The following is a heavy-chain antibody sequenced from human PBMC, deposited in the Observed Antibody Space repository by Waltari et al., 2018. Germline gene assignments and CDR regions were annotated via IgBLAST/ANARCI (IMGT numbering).Heavy chain of an antibody. CDR2: IRHDGRDK. V-gene: IGHV3-30*02. D-gene: IGHD5-12*01. CDR3: VRETGFGGSRDD. J-gene: IGHJ4*02. Sequence: QVQLVESGGGVVQPGGSLRLSCAVSGLNFGSSGMHWVRQAPGKGLEWVAFIRHDGRDKYYVESVKGRFTISRDNSQNTLFLQMNSLRPEDTAVYYCVRETGFGGSRDDWGQGTLVTGSS. CDR1: GLNFGSSG.